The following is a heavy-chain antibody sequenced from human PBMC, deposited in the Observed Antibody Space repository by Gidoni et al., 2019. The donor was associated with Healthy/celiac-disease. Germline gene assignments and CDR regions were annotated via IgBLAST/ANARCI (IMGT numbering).Heavy chain of an antibody. J-gene: IGHJ3*02. CDR2: IYHSGST. V-gene: IGHV4-30-2*01. CDR1: GGSISSGGYS. D-gene: IGHD3-22*01. Sequence: QLQLQESGSALVKPSQTLSLTCAVSGGSISSGGYSWSWLRQPPGKGLEWIGYIYHSGSTYYNPSLKSRVTISVDRSKNQFSLKLSSVTAADTAVYYCARAGYYDSSGYYYQKAGSAFDIWGQGTMVTVSS. CDR3: ARAGYYDSSGYYYQKAGSAFDI.